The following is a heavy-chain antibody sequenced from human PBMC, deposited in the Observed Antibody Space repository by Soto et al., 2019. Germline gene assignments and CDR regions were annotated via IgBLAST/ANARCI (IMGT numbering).Heavy chain of an antibody. Sequence: GASVKVSCKASGYTSTGYYMHWVRQAPGQGLEWMGWINPNSGGTNYAQKFQGRVTMTRDTSISTAYMELSRLRSDDTAVYYCARVTGIAVAPPGYWGQGTLVTVSS. CDR3: ARVTGIAVAPPGY. CDR2: INPNSGGT. V-gene: IGHV1-2*02. D-gene: IGHD6-19*01. J-gene: IGHJ4*02. CDR1: GYTSTGYY.